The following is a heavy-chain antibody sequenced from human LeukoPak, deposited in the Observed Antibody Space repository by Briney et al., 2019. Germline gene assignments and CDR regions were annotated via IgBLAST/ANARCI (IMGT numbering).Heavy chain of an antibody. V-gene: IGHV1-46*01. D-gene: IGHD3-22*01. CDR2: INPSDSST. Sequence: GIINPSDSSTSYAQKFQGRVTITTDESTSTAYMELSSLRSEDTAVYYCARGATGSSGYCFQHWGQGTLVTVSS. J-gene: IGHJ1*01. CDR3: ARGATGSSGYCFQH.